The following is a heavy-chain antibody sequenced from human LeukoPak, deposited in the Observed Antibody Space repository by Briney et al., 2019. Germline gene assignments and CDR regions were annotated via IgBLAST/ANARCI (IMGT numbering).Heavy chain of an antibody. CDR3: ARDPRMNWFDP. Sequence: SETLSLTCTVSGGSISSYYWSWIRQPPGKGLEWIGYIYYSGSTNYNPSLKSRVTISVDTSKNQFSLNLRSVTAADTAVYYCARDPRMNWFDPWGQGTLVTVSS. V-gene: IGHV4-59*01. CDR2: IYYSGST. J-gene: IGHJ5*02. D-gene: IGHD1-14*01. CDR1: GGSISSYY.